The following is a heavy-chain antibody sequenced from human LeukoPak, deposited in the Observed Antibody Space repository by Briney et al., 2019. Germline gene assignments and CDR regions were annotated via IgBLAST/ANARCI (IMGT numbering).Heavy chain of an antibody. V-gene: IGHV4-61*02. D-gene: IGHD5-24*01. CDR1: GGSISSGSYY. J-gene: IGHJ4*02. CDR3: ARRGDGPIIDH. CDR2: IYTSGST. Sequence: PSQTLSLTCTVSGGSISSGSYYWSWIRQPAGKGLEWIGRIYTSGSTNYNPSLKSRVTISVDTSKNQFSLKLSSVTAADTAVYYCARRGDGPIIDHWGQGTLVTVSS.